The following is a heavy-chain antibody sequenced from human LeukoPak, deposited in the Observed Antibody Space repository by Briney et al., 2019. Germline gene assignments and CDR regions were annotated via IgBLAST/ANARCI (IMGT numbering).Heavy chain of an antibody. V-gene: IGHV1-24*01. CDR1: GYTLTELS. J-gene: IGHJ4*02. Sequence: ASVKVSCKVSGYTLTELSMHWVRQAPGKGLEWMGGFDPEDGETIYAQKFQGRVTMTEDTSTDTAYMELSRLRSDDTAVYYCARQQYYYGSGSPPFDYWGQGTLVTVSS. D-gene: IGHD3-10*01. CDR2: FDPEDGET. CDR3: ARQQYYYGSGSPPFDY.